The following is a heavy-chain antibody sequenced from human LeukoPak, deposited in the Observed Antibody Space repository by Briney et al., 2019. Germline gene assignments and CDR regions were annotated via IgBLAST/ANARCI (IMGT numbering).Heavy chain of an antibody. V-gene: IGHV3-30-3*01. D-gene: IGHD5-18*01. CDR1: GFTFSSYA. CDR3: AREKYSYGLLDYYYGMDV. CDR2: ISYDGSNK. Sequence: GGSLRLSCAASGFTFSSYAMHWVRQAPGKGLEWVAVISYDGSNKYYADSVKGRFTISRDNSKNTLYLQMNSLRAEDTAVYYCAREKYSYGLLDYYYGMDVWGQGTTVTVSS. J-gene: IGHJ6*02.